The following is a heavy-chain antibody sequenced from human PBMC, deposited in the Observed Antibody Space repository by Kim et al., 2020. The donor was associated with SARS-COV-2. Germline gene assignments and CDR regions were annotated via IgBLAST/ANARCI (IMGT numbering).Heavy chain of an antibody. CDR3: AKDTSDGYYDSSGYSESYSFDS. J-gene: IGHJ4*02. CDR1: GFTFDDYA. CDR2: ISWNSGSI. Sequence: GGSLRLSCAASGFTFDDYAMHWVRQAPGKGLEWVSGISWNSGSIGYAGSVKGRFTISRDNAKNSLYLQMNSLRAEDTALYYCAKDTSDGYYDSSGYSESYSFDSCGEGTLLAFTS. V-gene: IGHV3-9*01. D-gene: IGHD3-22*01.